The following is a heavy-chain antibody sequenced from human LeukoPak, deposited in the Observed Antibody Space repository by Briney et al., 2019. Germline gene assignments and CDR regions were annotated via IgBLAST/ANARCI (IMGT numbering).Heavy chain of an antibody. CDR3: ARGGSGYCSSTSCYVRVYYYYGMDV. J-gene: IGHJ6*02. Sequence: GASVKVSCKASGYTFTSYGISWVRQAPGQGLEGMGWISAYNGNTNYAQKLQGRVTMTTDTSTSTAYMELRSLRSDDTAVYYCARGGSGYCSSTSCYVRVYYYYGMDVWGQGTTVTVSS. CDR2: ISAYNGNT. CDR1: GYTFTSYG. V-gene: IGHV1-18*01. D-gene: IGHD2-2*01.